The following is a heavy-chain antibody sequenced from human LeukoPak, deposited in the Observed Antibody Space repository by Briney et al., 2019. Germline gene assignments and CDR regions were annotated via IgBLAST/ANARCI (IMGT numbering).Heavy chain of an antibody. V-gene: IGHV3-23*01. D-gene: IGHD3-10*01. Sequence: GGTLRLSCAASGFTLSSYGMSWVRQAPGKGLEWVSAISGSGGGTYYADSVKGRFTISRDNSKNTLYLQMNSLRAEDTAVYYCAKDLYYYGSGMGPADDAFDIWGQGTMVTVSS. CDR2: ISGSGGGT. J-gene: IGHJ3*02. CDR3: AKDLYYYGSGMGPADDAFDI. CDR1: GFTLSSYG.